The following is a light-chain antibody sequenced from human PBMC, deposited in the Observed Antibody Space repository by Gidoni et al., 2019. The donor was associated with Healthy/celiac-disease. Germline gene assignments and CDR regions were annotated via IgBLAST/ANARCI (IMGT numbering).Light chain of an antibody. CDR1: SGSIARNY. J-gene: IGLJ3*02. Sequence: NFMLTQPHSVSSPPAKTVTSSCTGSSGSIARNYVQWYQQRPGSAPTTVVYEDNQRPSGVPDRFSGSIDSSSNSASLTISGLKTEDEADYYCQSYDSSNHGVFGGGTKLTVL. CDR2: EDN. V-gene: IGLV6-57*02. CDR3: QSYDSSNHGV.